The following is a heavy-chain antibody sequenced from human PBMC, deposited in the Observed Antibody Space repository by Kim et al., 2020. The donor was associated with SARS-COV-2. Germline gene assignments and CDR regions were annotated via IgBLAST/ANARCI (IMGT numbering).Heavy chain of an antibody. CDR3: ARGIGVTFGGVIADFDY. Sequence: VKGRFTIPRDKSENTLYLQMNSLRAEDTAVYYCARGIGVTFGGVIADFDYWGQGTLVTVSS. V-gene: IGHV3-23*01. D-gene: IGHD3-16*02. J-gene: IGHJ4*02.